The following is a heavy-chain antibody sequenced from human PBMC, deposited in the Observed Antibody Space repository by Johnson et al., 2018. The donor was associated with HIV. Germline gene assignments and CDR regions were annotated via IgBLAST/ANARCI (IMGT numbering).Heavy chain of an antibody. V-gene: IGHV3-64*07. CDR3: ARGTVCGGDCYSRAFDI. CDR2: INWNGGST. CDR1: GFTFSSYA. Sequence: VQLVESGGGVVQPGMSLRLSCAASGFTFSSYAMHWVRQAPGKGLVWVSRINWNGGSTGYADSVKGRFTISRDNAKNSLYLQMGSLRAEDMAVYYCARGTVCGGDCYSRAFDIWGQGTMVTVSS. D-gene: IGHD2-21*02. J-gene: IGHJ3*02.